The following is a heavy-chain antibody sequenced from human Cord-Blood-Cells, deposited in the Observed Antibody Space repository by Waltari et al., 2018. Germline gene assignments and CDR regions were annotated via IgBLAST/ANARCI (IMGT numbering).Heavy chain of an antibody. J-gene: IGHJ4*02. CDR1: GFSLSTSGVG. V-gene: IGHV2-5*01. D-gene: IGHD1-26*01. Sequence: QITLKESGPTLVKPTQTLTLTCTFSGFSLSTSGVGVGWIRPPPGKALEWLALIYWNDDKRYSPALKRRLTITKDTSKIQVVLTMTNRDPVDTATYYCAHRPENGGSFDYWGQGTLVTVSS. CDR3: AHRPENGGSFDY. CDR2: IYWNDDK.